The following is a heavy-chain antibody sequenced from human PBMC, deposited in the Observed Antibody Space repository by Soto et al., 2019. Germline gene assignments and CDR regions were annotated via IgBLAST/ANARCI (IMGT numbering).Heavy chain of an antibody. CDR3: AKDQGIAASHGID. J-gene: IGHJ3*01. CDR1: GFTFYNYG. CDR2: ISSHGCVT. D-gene: IGHD6-13*01. Sequence: QVQLVESGGGVVQPGTSLRLSCAASGFTFYNYGMHWVRQAPGTGLEWVAAISSHGCVTYYADSVKARLTISRDNSKNTLYLQMHSLRAEDTAVYYCAKDQGIAASHGIDWGQGTMVTVSS. V-gene: IGHV3-30*18.